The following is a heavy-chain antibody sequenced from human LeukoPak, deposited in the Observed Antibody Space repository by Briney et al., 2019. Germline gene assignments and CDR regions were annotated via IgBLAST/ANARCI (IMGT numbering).Heavy chain of an antibody. Sequence: GGSLRLSCAASGFTFSTYAMHWVRPPPGKGLECVSAISTNGRNTHYANSVKGRFTISRDNSKNTLYLQMGSLRAEDMAVYYCARGRSTGYPYYFEYWGQGTLVTVSS. CDR2: ISTNGRNT. V-gene: IGHV3-64*01. D-gene: IGHD5-12*01. CDR1: GFTFSTYA. J-gene: IGHJ4*02. CDR3: ARGRSTGYPYYFEY.